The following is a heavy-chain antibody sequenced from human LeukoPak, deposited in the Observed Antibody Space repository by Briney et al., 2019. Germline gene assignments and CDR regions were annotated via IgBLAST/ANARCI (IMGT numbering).Heavy chain of an antibody. CDR2: ISYDGSNK. Sequence: GGSLRLSCAASGFTYSSYAMHWVRQAPGKGQEWVAVISYDGSNKYYADSVKGRFTISRDNSKNTLYLQMNSLRAEDTAVYYCARVLGCSSTSCYGNWFDPWGQGTLVTVSS. J-gene: IGHJ5*02. CDR1: GFTYSSYA. V-gene: IGHV3-30*04. CDR3: ARVLGCSSTSCYGNWFDP. D-gene: IGHD2-2*01.